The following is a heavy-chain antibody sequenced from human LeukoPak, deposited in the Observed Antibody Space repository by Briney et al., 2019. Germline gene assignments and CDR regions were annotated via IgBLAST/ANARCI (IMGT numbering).Heavy chain of an antibody. V-gene: IGHV3-21*01. D-gene: IGHD2-8*01. CDR3: ASAPVLYAFNI. CDR2: ISSSSSYI. J-gene: IGHJ3*02. Sequence: GGSLRLSCAASGFTFSSYSMNWVRQAPGKGLEWVSSISSSSSYIYYADSVKGRFTISRDNAKNSLYLQMNSLRAEDTAVYYCASAPVLYAFNIWGQGTMVTVSS. CDR1: GFTFSSYS.